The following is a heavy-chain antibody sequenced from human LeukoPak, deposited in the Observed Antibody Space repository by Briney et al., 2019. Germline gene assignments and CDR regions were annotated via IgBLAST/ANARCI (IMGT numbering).Heavy chain of an antibody. D-gene: IGHD1-1*01. CDR3: ARDYLLDPRHLDY. J-gene: IGHJ4*02. Sequence: GASVKVSCKASGYTFTGCYMHWVRQAPGQGLEWMGWINPNSGGTNYAQKLQGRVTMTTDTSTSTAYMELRSLRSDDTAVYYCARDYLLDPRHLDYWGQGTLVTVSS. CDR2: INPNSGGT. V-gene: IGHV1-2*02. CDR1: GYTFTGCY.